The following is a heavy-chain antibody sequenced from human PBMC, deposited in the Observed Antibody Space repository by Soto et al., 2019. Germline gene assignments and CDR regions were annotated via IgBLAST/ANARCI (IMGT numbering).Heavy chain of an antibody. V-gene: IGHV1-3*01. CDR3: GGGDSGSYYIFDY. Sequence: ASVTVSCQASGSTFTSYAMHWVRQAPGQRLEWMGWINAGNGNTKYSQKFQGRVTITRDTSASTASMELSSLTSEDTAVYYCGGGDSGSYYIFDYWGQGTLVTVSS. J-gene: IGHJ4*02. CDR1: GSTFTSYA. D-gene: IGHD1-26*01. CDR2: INAGNGNT.